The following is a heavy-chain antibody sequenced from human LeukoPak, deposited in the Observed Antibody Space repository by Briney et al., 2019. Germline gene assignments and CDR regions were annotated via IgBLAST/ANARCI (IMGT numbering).Heavy chain of an antibody. D-gene: IGHD4-11*01. CDR1: GFTFSSFA. Sequence: GGSLRLSCAASGFTFSSFAMGWVRQAPGKGLEWVSTISGNGGNTYSAASVKDRFTISRDNSMNTLYLQMHSLRAEDTAVYYCTRPARRGDYQSHSIGYWGQGTLVTVSS. V-gene: IGHV3-23*01. CDR2: ISGNGGNT. J-gene: IGHJ4*02. CDR3: TRPARRGDYQSHSIGY.